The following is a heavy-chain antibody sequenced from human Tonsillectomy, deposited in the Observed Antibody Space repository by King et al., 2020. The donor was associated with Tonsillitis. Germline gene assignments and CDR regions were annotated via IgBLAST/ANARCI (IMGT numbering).Heavy chain of an antibody. CDR3: AREGDSPETSYCMAV. V-gene: IGHV3-21*01. D-gene: IGHD2-21*02. CDR2: ISSSSSYI. Sequence: VQLVESGGGLVKPGGSLRLSCAASGFTFSSYNMNWVRQAPGKGLEWVSSISSSSSYIYYADSVKGRFTISRDNAKNSLSLQMNSLRAEDTAVYYCAREGDSPETSYCMAVWGQGTSVTASS. CDR1: GFTFSSYN. J-gene: IGHJ6*02.